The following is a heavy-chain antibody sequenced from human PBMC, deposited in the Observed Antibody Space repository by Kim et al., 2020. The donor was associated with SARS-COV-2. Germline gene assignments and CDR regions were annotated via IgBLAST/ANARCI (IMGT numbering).Heavy chain of an antibody. D-gene: IGHD6-13*01. Sequence: GSLRLSCAASGFTFSSYAMSWVRQAPGKGLEWVSAISGSGGSTYYADSVKGRFTISRDNSKNTLYLQMNSLRAEDTAVYYCAKVGYSGYDLNPRSIAAAGTLDYWGQGTLVTISS. CDR2: ISGSGGST. J-gene: IGHJ4*02. CDR1: GFTFSSYA. CDR3: AKVGYSGYDLNPRSIAAAGTLDY. V-gene: IGHV3-23*01.